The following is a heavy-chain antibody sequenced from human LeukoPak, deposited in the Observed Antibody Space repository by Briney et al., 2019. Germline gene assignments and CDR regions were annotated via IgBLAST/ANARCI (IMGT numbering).Heavy chain of an antibody. Sequence: PGGSLRLSCAASGFTFSSYSMNWVRQAPWKGLEWVSSISSSSSYIYYADSVKGRFTISRDNSKNTLYLQMNSLRAEDTAVYYCARDLVYYGSGSPYYFDYWGQGTLVTVSS. V-gene: IGHV3-21*01. CDR1: GFTFSSYS. J-gene: IGHJ4*02. CDR2: ISSSSSYI. CDR3: ARDLVYYGSGSPYYFDY. D-gene: IGHD3-10*01.